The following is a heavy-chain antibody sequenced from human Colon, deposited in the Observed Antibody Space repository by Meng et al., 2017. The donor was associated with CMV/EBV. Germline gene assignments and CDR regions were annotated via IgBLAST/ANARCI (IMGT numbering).Heavy chain of an antibody. CDR1: GFIFSNNV. V-gene: IGHV3-23*01. Sequence: GESLKISCAASGFIFSNNVMNWVRQAPGKGLEWVSSLSGNAGTATYADSVKGRFTVSRDNSKNMMYLQMNSLRDDDTALYYCATVDHGFWGSLGHWGQGTLDTVSS. CDR3: ATVDHGFWGSLGH. CDR2: LSGNAGTA. J-gene: IGHJ1*01. D-gene: IGHD3/OR15-3a*01.